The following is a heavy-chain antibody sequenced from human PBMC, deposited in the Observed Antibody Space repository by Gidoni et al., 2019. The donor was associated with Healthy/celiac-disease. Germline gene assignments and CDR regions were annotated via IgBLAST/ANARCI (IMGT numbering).Heavy chain of an antibody. Sequence: QLQLQESGSGLVKPSQTLSLTCAVSGCSISSGGYSWSWIRQPPGKGLEWIGYIYHSGSTYYNPSLKSRVTISVDRSKNQFSLKLSSVTAADTAVYYCARGGHDYGDNNWFDPWGQGTLVTVSS. CDR2: IYHSGST. D-gene: IGHD4-17*01. CDR1: GCSISSGGYS. J-gene: IGHJ5*02. CDR3: ARGGHDYGDNNWFDP. V-gene: IGHV4-30-2*01.